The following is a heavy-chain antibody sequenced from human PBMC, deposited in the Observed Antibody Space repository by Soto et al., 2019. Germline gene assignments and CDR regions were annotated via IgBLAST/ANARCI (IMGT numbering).Heavy chain of an antibody. CDR1: GERFTTYG. Sequence: ASVKVSCKASGERFTTYGISWVRQAPGQGLEWMGWISTYNTNTKYAPKFQGRLLLTTDTSTTTAHMELRSLRPDDTAVYYCARWAGQVRDYGGPFDYWGQGTPVTVSS. J-gene: IGHJ4*02. V-gene: IGHV1-18*04. CDR3: ARWAGQVRDYGGPFDY. CDR2: ISTYNTNT. D-gene: IGHD4-17*01.